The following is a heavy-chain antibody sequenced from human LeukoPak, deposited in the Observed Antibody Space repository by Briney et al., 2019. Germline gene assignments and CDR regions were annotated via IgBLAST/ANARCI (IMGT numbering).Heavy chain of an antibody. CDR3: ARGPLSTGYFDF. D-gene: IGHD2-8*02. V-gene: IGHV4-4*07. J-gene: IGHJ4*02. Sequence: AETLPLTCTVSGDFISPYYWSWIRQPAGKELEWIGRIYPSGSTNYNPSLKSRLTMSIHTSKNQFSLNLTSVTAADTAVYFCARGPLSTGYFDFWGQGALVTVSS. CDR1: GDFISPYY. CDR2: IYPSGST.